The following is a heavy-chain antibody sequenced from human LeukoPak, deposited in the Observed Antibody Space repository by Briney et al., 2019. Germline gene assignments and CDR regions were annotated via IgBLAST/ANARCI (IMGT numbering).Heavy chain of an antibody. CDR1: GFTFSSNW. Sequence: GGSLRLSCAASGFTFSSNWMSWVRQAPGKGLEWVSSISSSSSYIYYADSVKGRFTISRDNAKNSLYLQMNSLRAEDTAVYYCARLNREGVTTPYYYYYYGMDVWGQGTTVTVSS. CDR2: ISSSSSYI. V-gene: IGHV3-21*01. J-gene: IGHJ6*02. D-gene: IGHD4-11*01. CDR3: ARLNREGVTTPYYYYYYGMDV.